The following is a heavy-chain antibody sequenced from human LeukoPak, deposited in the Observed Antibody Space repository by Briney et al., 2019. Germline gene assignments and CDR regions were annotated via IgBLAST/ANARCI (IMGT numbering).Heavy chain of an antibody. CDR1: GGTFSSYA. V-gene: IGHV1-69*13. CDR2: IIPIFGTA. D-gene: IGHD2-2*01. CDR3: ARVVVDPRYYYYYMDV. Sequence: GASVKVSCKASGGTFSSYAISWVRQAPGQGLEWMGGIIPIFGTANYAQKFQGRVTITADESTSTAYMELSSLRSEDTAVYYCARVVVDPRYYYYYMDVWGKGTTVTVSS. J-gene: IGHJ6*03.